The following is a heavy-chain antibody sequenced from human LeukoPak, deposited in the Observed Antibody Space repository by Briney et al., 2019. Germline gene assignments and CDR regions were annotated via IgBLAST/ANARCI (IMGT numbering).Heavy chain of an antibody. Sequence: GGSLRLSCTASGFTFSNAWMSWVRQAPGKGLEWVGRIKSKPAGGSTDYAAPIKGRFTISRDNAKNSLYLQMSNLRAADTDVYFCARGGGLDVWGQGATVTVSS. CDR2: IKSKPAGGST. D-gene: IGHD3-16*01. V-gene: IGHV3-15*01. CDR3: ARGGGLDV. CDR1: GFTFSNAW. J-gene: IGHJ6*02.